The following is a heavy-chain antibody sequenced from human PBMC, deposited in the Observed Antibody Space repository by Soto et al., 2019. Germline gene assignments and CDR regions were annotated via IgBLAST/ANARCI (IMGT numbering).Heavy chain of an antibody. D-gene: IGHD6-19*01. CDR1: GGSFSSYA. J-gene: IGHJ3*02. Sequence: QVQLVQSGAEVKKPGSSVKVSCKASGGSFSSYAISWVRQAPVQGLEWMGGIIPIFGTATYAQKFQGRVTIIEDKATSTAYMELSRLRSEATAVYYCARAGPVACNNAFDIWGQGTLVTVSS. V-gene: IGHV1-69*06. CDR2: IIPIFGTA. CDR3: ARAGPVACNNAFDI.